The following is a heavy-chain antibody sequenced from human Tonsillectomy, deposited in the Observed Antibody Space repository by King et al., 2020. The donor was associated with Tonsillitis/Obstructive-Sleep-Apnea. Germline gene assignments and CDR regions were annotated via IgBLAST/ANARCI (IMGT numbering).Heavy chain of an antibody. CDR2: ISDSGGST. CDR1: GLTFSSYP. CDR3: AKRGLTYFDY. J-gene: IGHJ4*02. Sequence: VQLVESGGGLVQPGGSLRLSCAVSGLTFSSYPMTWVRQAPGKGLEWVSIISDSGGSTFYADSVKSRFTISRDNSKNTLYLQMNSLRAEDTAVYYCAKRGLTYFDYWGQGTLVTVSS. V-gene: IGHV3-23*04.